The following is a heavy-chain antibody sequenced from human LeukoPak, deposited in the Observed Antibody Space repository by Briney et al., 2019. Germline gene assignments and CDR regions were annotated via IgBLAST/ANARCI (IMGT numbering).Heavy chain of an antibody. J-gene: IGHJ1*01. CDR3: ARGPRNSSSYQYFQH. Sequence: GGSLRLSCAASGFTFSTYSMNWVRQAPGKGLEWVSSISSSSAYIYCADSEKGRFTITRDNAKNSLYLQMNSLRVEDTAVYYCARGPRNSSSYQYFQHWGQGTLVTVSS. V-gene: IGHV3-21*01. D-gene: IGHD6-13*01. CDR1: GFTFSTYS. CDR2: ISSSSAYI.